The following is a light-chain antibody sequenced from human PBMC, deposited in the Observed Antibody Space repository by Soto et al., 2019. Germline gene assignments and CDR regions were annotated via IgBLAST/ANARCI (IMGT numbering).Light chain of an antibody. J-gene: IGKJ1*01. CDR3: QQYKSYSRT. CDR2: DAS. CDR1: ESIRTW. V-gene: IGKV1-5*01. Sequence: DIQMTQSPSTLSASIGDRVTITCRASESIRTWLAWYQHKPGKAPKFLIYDASSLESGVPSRFSGSGSGTEFTLTISSLQPDDFATYYCQQYKSYSRTFGQGTKVDIK.